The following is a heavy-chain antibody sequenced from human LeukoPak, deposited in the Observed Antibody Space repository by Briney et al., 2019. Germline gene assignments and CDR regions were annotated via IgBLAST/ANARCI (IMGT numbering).Heavy chain of an antibody. V-gene: IGHV1-8*01. CDR3: ARYRSGLRGGTWFDP. D-gene: IGHD6-19*01. CDR1: GYTFTSYD. CDR2: MNPNSGNT. Sequence: ASVKVSCKASGYTFTSYDINWVRQATGQGLEWMGWMNPNSGNTGYAQKFQGRVTMTRNTSISTAYMELSSLRSEDTAVYYCARYRSGLRGGTWFDPWGQGTLVTVSS. J-gene: IGHJ5*02.